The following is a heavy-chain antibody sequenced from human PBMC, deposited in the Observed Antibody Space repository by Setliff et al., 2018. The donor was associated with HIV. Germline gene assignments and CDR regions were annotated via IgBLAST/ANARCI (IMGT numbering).Heavy chain of an antibody. Sequence: GGSLRLSCEASGFNVEKSGMHWIRQAPGKGLEWVAVMYYDGVTTYYADSVKGRFTISRDGSKYMIFLQMNSLRVDDTAVYYCARGRVLEWLLNHWGQGTRVTVSS. CDR3: ARGRVLEWLLNH. D-gene: IGHD3-3*01. J-gene: IGHJ4*02. CDR1: GFNVEKSG. CDR2: MYYDGVTT. V-gene: IGHV3-30*12.